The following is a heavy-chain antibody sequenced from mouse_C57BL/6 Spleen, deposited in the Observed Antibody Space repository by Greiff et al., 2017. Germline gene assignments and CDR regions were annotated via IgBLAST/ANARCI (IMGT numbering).Heavy chain of an antibody. J-gene: IGHJ4*01. V-gene: IGHV1-54*01. D-gene: IGHD2-12*01. Sequence: VQLQQSGAELVRPGTSVKVSCKASGYAFTNYLIEWVKQRPGQGLEWIGVINPGSGGTNYNEKFKGKATLTADKSSSTAYMQLSSLTSEDSAVYFCARWGYRAMDYWGQGTSVTVSS. CDR1: GYAFTNYL. CDR3: ARWGYRAMDY. CDR2: INPGSGGT.